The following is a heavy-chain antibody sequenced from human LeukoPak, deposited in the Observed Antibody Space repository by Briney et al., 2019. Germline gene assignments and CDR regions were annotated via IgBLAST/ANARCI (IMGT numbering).Heavy chain of an antibody. Sequence: GASVKVSCKASGYTFTGYYMHWVRQAPGQGLEWMGWINPNSGGTNYAQKFQGRVTMTRDTSISTAYMELSRLRSDDTAVYYCARNSGITGTTSLPTLDYWGQGTLVTVSS. CDR1: GYTFTGYY. J-gene: IGHJ4*02. CDR2: INPNSGGT. CDR3: ARNSGITGTTSLPTLDY. V-gene: IGHV1-2*02. D-gene: IGHD1-7*01.